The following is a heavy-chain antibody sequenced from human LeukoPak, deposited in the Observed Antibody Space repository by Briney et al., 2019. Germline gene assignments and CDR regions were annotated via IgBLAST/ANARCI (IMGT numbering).Heavy chain of an antibody. CDR3: TREACSSTSCYTAYFDY. CDR2: IWYDGSNK. CDR1: GFTFSSYG. J-gene: IGHJ4*02. Sequence: PGGSLRLSCAASGFTFSSYGMHWVRQAPGKGLEWVAVIWYDGSNKYYADSVKGRFTISRDNSKNILYLQMNSLRAEDTAVYYCTREACSSTSCYTAYFDYWGQGTLVTVSS. D-gene: IGHD2-2*02. V-gene: IGHV3-33*01.